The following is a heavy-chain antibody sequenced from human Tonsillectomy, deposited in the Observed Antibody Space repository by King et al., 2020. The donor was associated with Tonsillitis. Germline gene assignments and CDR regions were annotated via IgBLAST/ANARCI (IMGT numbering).Heavy chain of an antibody. CDR2: ISYDGSNK. Sequence: VQLVESGGGVVQPGRSLRLSCAASGFTFSSYAMHWVRQAPGKGLEWVAVISYDGSNKYYADSVKGRFTISRDNSKNTLYLQMNSLRAEDTAVYYCARGCSSTSCQRKYYYYYGMNVWGQGTPVTVSS. D-gene: IGHD2-2*01. V-gene: IGHV3-30*04. CDR1: GFTFSSYA. CDR3: ARGCSSTSCQRKYYYYYGMNV. J-gene: IGHJ6*02.